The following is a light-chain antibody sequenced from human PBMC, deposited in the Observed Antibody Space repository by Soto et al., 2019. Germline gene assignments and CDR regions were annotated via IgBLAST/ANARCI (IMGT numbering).Light chain of an antibody. Sequence: QSVLTQPASVSGTPGQSITISCTGSNSDVGIYDFVFWYQHHPGRAPKLIVSEVSHRPSGVSNRFSGSKSGNTASLTISGLQSEDEADYYCISYTSDDVRYVFGTGTKVTVL. CDR1: NSDVGIYDF. V-gene: IGLV2-14*01. CDR2: EVS. J-gene: IGLJ1*01. CDR3: ISYTSDDVRYV.